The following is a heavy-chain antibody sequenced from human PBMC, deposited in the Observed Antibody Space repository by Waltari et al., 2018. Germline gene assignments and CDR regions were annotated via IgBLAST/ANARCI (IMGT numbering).Heavy chain of an antibody. CDR2: IHHRGST. V-gene: IGHV4-39*01. CDR3: TKSGNSMTSFNYFDP. CDR1: GGSITPNNYY. J-gene: IGHJ5*02. D-gene: IGHD1-1*01. Sequence: QLQFQESGPGLVRPSETLSLTCSVPGGSITPNNYYLALIRQSPEKGLEWLGSIHHRGSTYYSLSFRARLSLSVDASKSQFSLRLTSVTAADTGIYYCTKSGNSMTSFNYFDPWGPGTLATVSS.